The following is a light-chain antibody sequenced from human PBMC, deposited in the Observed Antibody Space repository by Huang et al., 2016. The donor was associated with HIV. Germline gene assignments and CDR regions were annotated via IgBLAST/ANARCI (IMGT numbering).Light chain of an antibody. CDR2: GAS. J-gene: IGKJ1*01. CDR1: QDIGNF. V-gene: IGKV1-27*01. CDR3: QRYDSAPRA. Sequence: DIQMTQSPSSLSASPGVRVTRSCRANQDIGNFLSWYQHKPGGVPRLLIYGASTLQSGVPSRFSGRGSGTDFTLTITSFQPDDVATYYCQRYDSAPRAFGQGTKVEI.